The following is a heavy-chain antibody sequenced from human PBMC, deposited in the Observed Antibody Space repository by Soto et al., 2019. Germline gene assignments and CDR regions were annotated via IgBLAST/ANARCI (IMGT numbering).Heavy chain of an antibody. CDR3: ARVLSYDMLTEFSS. J-gene: IGHJ5*02. D-gene: IGHD3-9*01. Sequence: ASVKVSCKASGYTFTSYVMHWVRQAPGQRLEWMGWINAGNGNTKYSQRFQGRVTISRDTSASTAYMELSSLRSEDTAVYYCARVLSYDMLTEFSSWGQGTLVTVSS. V-gene: IGHV1-3*01. CDR2: INAGNGNT. CDR1: GYTFTSYV.